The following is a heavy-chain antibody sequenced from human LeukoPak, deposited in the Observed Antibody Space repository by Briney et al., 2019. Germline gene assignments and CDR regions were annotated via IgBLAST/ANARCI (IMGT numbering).Heavy chain of an antibody. D-gene: IGHD6-19*01. CDR3: ARGGSSGWYPSSAALDY. CDR1: GYTFTSYD. V-gene: IGHV1-8*01. J-gene: IGHJ4*02. Sequence: ASVKVSCKASGYTFTSYDINWVRQATGQGLEWMGWMNPNSGNTGYAQKFQGRVTMTRNASISTAYMELRSLRSEDTAVYYCARGGSSGWYPSSAALDYWGQGTLVTVSS. CDR2: MNPNSGNT.